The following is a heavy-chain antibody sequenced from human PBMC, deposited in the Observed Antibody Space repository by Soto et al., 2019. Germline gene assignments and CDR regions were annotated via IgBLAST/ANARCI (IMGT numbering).Heavy chain of an antibody. D-gene: IGHD3-22*01. CDR2: ISSSSSTI. J-gene: IGHJ6*02. Sequence: PVGSLILSWAAPGFSFSTYDMNWVRQAPVNGLEWISDISSSSSTIYYADSVKGRFTISRDNAENSLYLQMNSLRDGDTAVYYCARPSGYFDTSGYYGAFYYYGMDVWGQGTTVTVSS. V-gene: IGHV3-48*02. CDR1: GFSFSTYD. CDR3: ARPSGYFDTSGYYGAFYYYGMDV.